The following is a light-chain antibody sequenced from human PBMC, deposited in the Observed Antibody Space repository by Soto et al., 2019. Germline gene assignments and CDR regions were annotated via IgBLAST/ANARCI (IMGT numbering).Light chain of an antibody. CDR1: QGISSY. V-gene: IGKV1-8*01. CDR3: QQYYSYPIT. Sequence: ASRMTQSPSSLSASTGDIVTITCRASQGISSYLAWYQQKPGKAPKLLIYAASTLQSGVPSRFSGSGSGTDFTLTISCLQSEDFATYYCQQYYSYPITFGQGTRLENK. J-gene: IGKJ5*01. CDR2: AAS.